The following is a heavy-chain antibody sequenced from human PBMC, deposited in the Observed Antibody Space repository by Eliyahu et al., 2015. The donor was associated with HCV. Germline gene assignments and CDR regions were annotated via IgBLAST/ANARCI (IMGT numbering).Heavy chain of an antibody. V-gene: IGHV4-59*01. D-gene: IGHD4-17*01. CDR1: GGSISSYY. CDR2: IYYSGST. J-gene: IGHJ3*02. CDR3: ARSMTTVTHRDAFDI. Sequence: QVQLQESGPGLVKPSXTLSLTCTXPGGSISSYYWSWIRQPPGKGLEWIGYIYYSGSTNYNPSLKSRVTISVDTSKNQFSLKLSSVTAADTAVYYCARSMTTVTHRDAFDIWGQGTMVTVSS.